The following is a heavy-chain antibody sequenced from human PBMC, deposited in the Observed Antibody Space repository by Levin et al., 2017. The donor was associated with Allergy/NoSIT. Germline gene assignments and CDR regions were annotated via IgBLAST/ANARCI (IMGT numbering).Heavy chain of an antibody. Sequence: LSLTCAVSGFTVSSNYMSWVRQAPGKGLEWVSVIYHDGTTYYADSVKGRFTISRDNSKNTLYLQMNSLRAEETDVYDCARLDIAAAVTKEFDYWGKGSLVTVSS. V-gene: IGHV3-66*04. CDR1: GFTVSSNY. D-gene: IGHD6-13*01. CDR2: IYHDGTT. J-gene: IGHJ4*02. CDR3: ARLDIAAAVTKEFDY.